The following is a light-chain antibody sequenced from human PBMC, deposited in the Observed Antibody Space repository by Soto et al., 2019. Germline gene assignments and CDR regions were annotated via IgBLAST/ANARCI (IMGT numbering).Light chain of an antibody. J-gene: IGKJ1*01. CDR2: AAS. CDR1: QSISSY. V-gene: IGKV1-39*01. CDR3: QQCYSTPRT. Sequence: DIQMTQSPSSLSASVGDRVTITCRASQSISSYLNWYQQKPGKAPKLLIYAASSLQSGVPSRFSGSGSGTDVAFTISSLQPEDFATYYCQQCYSTPRTFGQGTKVEIK.